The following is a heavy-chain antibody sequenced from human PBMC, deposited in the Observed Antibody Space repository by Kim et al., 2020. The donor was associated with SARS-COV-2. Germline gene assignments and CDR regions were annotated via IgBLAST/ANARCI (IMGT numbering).Heavy chain of an antibody. CDR1: GFTFSNYA. CDR2: ISSDEGST. J-gene: IGHJ4*02. Sequence: GGSLRLSCSASGFTFSNYAMHWVRQAPGKGLEYVSAISSDEGSTYYADSVKGRFTISRDNSKNMLYVQMSSLRVEDTAIYYCVTRNYYNSGSYYEGAPFDFWGQGTLVTVSS. D-gene: IGHD3-10*01. V-gene: IGHV3-64*05. CDR3: VTRNYYNSGSYYEGAPFDF.